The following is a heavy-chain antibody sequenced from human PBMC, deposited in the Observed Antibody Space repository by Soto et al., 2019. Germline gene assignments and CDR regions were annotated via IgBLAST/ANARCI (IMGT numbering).Heavy chain of an antibody. D-gene: IGHD1-1*01. J-gene: IGHJ4*02. CDR1: GFTFTSYG. CDR3: AIAGTSVAVAVCDV. CDR2: VSAHNGYT. V-gene: IGHV1-18*01. Sequence: QVQLVQSGPDVKKPGASVKVSCNSSGFTFTSYGFSWVRQAPGEGLEWMGWVSAHNGYTTYAQKFLGRVTMTTDPYTNTVYMELRSLTSYDTAVYYCAIAGTSVAVAVCDVWGQGTLITVSS.